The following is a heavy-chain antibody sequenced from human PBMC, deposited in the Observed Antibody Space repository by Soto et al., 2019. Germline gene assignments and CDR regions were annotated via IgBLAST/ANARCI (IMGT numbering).Heavy chain of an antibody. CDR3: AKVPRGYSYGGYYYYGMDV. J-gene: IGHJ6*02. Sequence: GGSLRLSCAASGFTFSSYAMSWVRQAPGKGLEWVSAISGSGGSTYYADSVKGRFTISGDNSKNTLYLQMNSLRAEDTAVYYCAKVPRGYSYGGYYYYGMDVWGQGTTVTVSS. D-gene: IGHD5-18*01. V-gene: IGHV3-23*01. CDR1: GFTFSSYA. CDR2: ISGSGGST.